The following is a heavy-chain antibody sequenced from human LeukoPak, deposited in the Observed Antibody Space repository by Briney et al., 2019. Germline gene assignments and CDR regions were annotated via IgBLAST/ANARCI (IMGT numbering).Heavy chain of an antibody. D-gene: IGHD3-22*01. J-gene: IGHJ3*02. CDR2: IYYSGST. Sequence: PSQTLSLTCTVSGGSISSGGYYWSWIRQPPGKGLEWIGYIYYSGSTNYNPSLKSRVTISVDTSKNQFSLKLSSVTAADTAVYYCARDPGQGYYYDSSAAFDIWGQGTMVTVSS. CDR1: GGSISSGGYY. CDR3: ARDPGQGYYYDSSAAFDI. V-gene: IGHV4-61*08.